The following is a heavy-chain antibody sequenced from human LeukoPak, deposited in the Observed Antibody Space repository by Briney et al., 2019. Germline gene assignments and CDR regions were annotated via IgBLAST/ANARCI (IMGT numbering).Heavy chain of an antibody. Sequence: GGSLRLSCAASGFTFSSYAMSWVRQAQGKGLEWVSAISGSGGSTYYADSVRGRFTISRDNSKNTLYLQMNSLRAEDTAVYYCAKDPSYGDYAHFDYWGQGTLVTVSS. CDR1: GFTFSSYA. D-gene: IGHD4-17*01. V-gene: IGHV3-23*01. CDR3: AKDPSYGDYAHFDY. CDR2: ISGSGGST. J-gene: IGHJ4*02.